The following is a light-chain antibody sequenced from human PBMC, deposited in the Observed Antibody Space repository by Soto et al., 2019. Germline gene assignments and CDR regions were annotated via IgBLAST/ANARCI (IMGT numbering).Light chain of an antibody. CDR1: QSLLHSNGVNY. CDR2: LGS. CDR3: MQALQTPMYT. J-gene: IGKJ2*01. Sequence: DVVMTQSPLSLPVTPGEPASISCWSSQSLLHSNGVNYLDWYLQKPGQSPQLLIYLGSNRASGVPDRFSGSGSGTDFTLKISRVEAEDVGVYYCMQALQTPMYTFGQGTKLEIK. V-gene: IGKV2-28*01.